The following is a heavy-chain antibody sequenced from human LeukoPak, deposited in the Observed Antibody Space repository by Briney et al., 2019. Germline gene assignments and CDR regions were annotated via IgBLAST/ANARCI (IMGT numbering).Heavy chain of an antibody. CDR3: ARTNQIGETAFDI. CDR1: GGAISGYY. CDR2: IFYSGTT. V-gene: IGHV4-59*01. D-gene: IGHD1-14*01. J-gene: IGHJ3*02. Sequence: KPSETLSLTCTVSGGAISGYYWSWIRQPPGVGLEWIGYIFYSGTTNYNPSLKSRVTISVDTSKKRFSLKLSSVTAADTAVYYCARTNQIGETAFDIWGQGTMVTVSS.